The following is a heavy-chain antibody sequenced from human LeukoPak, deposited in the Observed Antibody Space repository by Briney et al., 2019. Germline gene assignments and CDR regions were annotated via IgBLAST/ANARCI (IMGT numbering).Heavy chain of an antibody. CDR1: GYSISSGYY. CDR2: IYHSGST. V-gene: IGHV4-38-2*02. Sequence: PSETLSLTCTVSGYSISSGYYWGWIRQPPGKGLEWIGSIYHSGSTYYNPSLKSRVTISVDTSKNQFSLKLSSVTAADTAVYYCGGGGRWGAFDIWGQGTMVTVSS. CDR3: GGGGRWGAFDI. D-gene: IGHD3-16*01. J-gene: IGHJ3*02.